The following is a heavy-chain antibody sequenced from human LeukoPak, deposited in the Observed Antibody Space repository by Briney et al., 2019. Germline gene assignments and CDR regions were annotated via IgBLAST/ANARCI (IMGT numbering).Heavy chain of an antibody. J-gene: IGHJ5*02. CDR1: GFTFDDYG. V-gene: IGHV3-20*01. CDR3: AKDLEGIAAGTLYNWFDP. CDR2: INWNGGST. Sequence: GGSLRLSCAASGFTFDDYGMSWVRQAPGKGLEWVSGINWNGGSTGYADSVKGRFTISRDNAKNSLYLQMNSLRAEDTALYHCAKDLEGIAAGTLYNWFDPWGQGTLVTVSS. D-gene: IGHD6-13*01.